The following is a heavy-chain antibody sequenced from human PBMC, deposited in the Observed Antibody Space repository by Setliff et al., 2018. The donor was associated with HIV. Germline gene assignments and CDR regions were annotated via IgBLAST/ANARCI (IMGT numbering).Heavy chain of an antibody. J-gene: IGHJ4*02. CDR2: MNPSTGEV. V-gene: IGHV1-8*01. Sequence: GASVKVSYKTFGYSFTAYQINWVRQATGQALEWMAWMNPSTGEVGYAQKFQGRLAMTRDSSANIAYMELRGLRSEDTAIYYCARPSHVYGDNGPLGYWGQGTLVTVSS. D-gene: IGHD2-21*01. CDR1: GYSFTAYQ. CDR3: ARPSHVYGDNGPLGY.